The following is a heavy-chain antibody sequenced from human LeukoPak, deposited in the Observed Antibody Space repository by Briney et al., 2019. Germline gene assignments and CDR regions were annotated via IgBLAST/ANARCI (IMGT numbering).Heavy chain of an antibody. CDR1: GYTFSNYD. V-gene: IGHV3-48*01. CDR3: ARVEGTTGQGFDY. CDR2: ISRSSTTI. Sequence: PGGSLRLSCAVSGYTFSNYDMNWVRQTPGKGLEWVSYISRSSTTIYYADSVRGRFTISRDNAKNLLYLQMNSLRAEDTAVYYCARVEGTTGQGFDYWGQGALVTVSS. J-gene: IGHJ4*02. D-gene: IGHD1-26*01.